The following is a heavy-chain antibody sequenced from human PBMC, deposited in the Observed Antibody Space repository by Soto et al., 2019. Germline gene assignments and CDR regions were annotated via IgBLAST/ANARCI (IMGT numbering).Heavy chain of an antibody. CDR2: ISYDGSNT. CDR3: AKDPGSSWYVVPWPNWFDP. J-gene: IGHJ5*02. Sequence: PGGSLRLSCAASGFTFSRFSMHWVRQAPGKGLAWVAVISYDGSNTYYAESVKGRFNISRDNSKNTLHLQMNSLRAEDTAVYYCAKDPGSSWYVVPWPNWFDPLGQGTLVTVSS. D-gene: IGHD6-13*01. V-gene: IGHV3-30-3*01. CDR1: GFTFSRFS.